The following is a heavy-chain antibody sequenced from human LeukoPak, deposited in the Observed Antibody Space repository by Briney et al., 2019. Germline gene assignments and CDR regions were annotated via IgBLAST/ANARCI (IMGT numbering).Heavy chain of an antibody. V-gene: IGHV1-2*02. CDR1: GYTLSGYY. CDR2: INPNSGVT. J-gene: IGHJ4*02. D-gene: IGHD6-19*01. CDR3: ARVWVAGTYYFDY. Sequence: ASVKVSCTGSGYTLSGYYLNWVRQAPGQGPEWMGWINPNSGVTKYAQKFQGRVTMARDTSISTAYMELSSLRSDDTAVYYCARVWVAGTYYFDYWGQGTLVTVSS.